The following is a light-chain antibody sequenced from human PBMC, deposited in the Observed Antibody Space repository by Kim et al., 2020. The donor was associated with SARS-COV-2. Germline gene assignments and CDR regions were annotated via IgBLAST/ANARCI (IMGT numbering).Light chain of an antibody. CDR1: QSVFHSSNNKDC. CDR3: QQCYSTPFT. V-gene: IGKV4-1*01. J-gene: IGKJ4*01. CDR2: WTS. Sequence: DIVMTQSPDSLAASLGERATINCKSSQSVFHSSNNKDCVAWLQQKPGQPPKVLIYWTSIRESGVPDRFSGSGSGTDFTLTISSLQAEDVAVYFCQQCYSTPFTFVGGTKVDIK.